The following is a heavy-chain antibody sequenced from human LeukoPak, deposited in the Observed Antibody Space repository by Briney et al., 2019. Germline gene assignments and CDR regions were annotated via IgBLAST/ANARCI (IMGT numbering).Heavy chain of an antibody. J-gene: IGHJ6*02. CDR2: ISGYNGNT. CDR3: ARIRLDDCSGGSCYLDYYYYGMDV. V-gene: IGHV1-18*01. Sequence: GASVKVSCKASGYIFTDYGISWVRQAPGQGFEWMGWISGYNGNTNYAQSLQGRVTMTTDTSTSTTYMELRSLRSDDTAVYYCARIRLDDCSGGSCYLDYYYYGMDVWGQGTTVTVSS. D-gene: IGHD2-15*01. CDR1: GYIFTDYG.